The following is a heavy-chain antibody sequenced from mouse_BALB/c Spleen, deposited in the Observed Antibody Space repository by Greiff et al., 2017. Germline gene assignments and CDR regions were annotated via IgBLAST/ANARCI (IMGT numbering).Heavy chain of an antibody. J-gene: IGHJ4*01. V-gene: IGHV14-3*02. D-gene: IGHD2-4*01. CDR3: ARGTMSTLY. Sequence: VQLQQQSGAELVKPGASVKLSCTASGFNIKDTYMHWVKQRPEQGLEWIGRIDPANGNTKYDPKFQGKATITADTSSNTAYLQLSSLTSEDTAVYYCARGTMSTLYWGQGTSVTVSS. CDR1: GFNIKDTY. CDR2: IDPANGNT.